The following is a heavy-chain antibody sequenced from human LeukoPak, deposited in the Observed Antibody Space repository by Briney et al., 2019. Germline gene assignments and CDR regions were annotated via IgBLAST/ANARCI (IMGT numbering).Heavy chain of an antibody. V-gene: IGHV3-23*01. J-gene: IGHJ4*02. CDR2: ISGSGGST. Sequence: GGSLRLSCAASGFTFSSYAMSWVRQAPGKGLEWVSAISGSGGSTYYADSVKGRFTISGDNSKNTLYLQMNSLRAEDTAVYYCAKAYYDFWSGYNYWGQGTLVTVSS. CDR1: GFTFSSYA. CDR3: AKAYYDFWSGYNY. D-gene: IGHD3-3*01.